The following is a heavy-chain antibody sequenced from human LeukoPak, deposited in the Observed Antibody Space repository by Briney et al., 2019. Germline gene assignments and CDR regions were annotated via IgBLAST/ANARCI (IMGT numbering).Heavy chain of an antibody. CDR3: AKAADYDILTGYWVYFDY. CDR2: ISYDGSNK. D-gene: IGHD3-9*01. V-gene: IGHV3-30*18. CDR1: GFTFSSYG. J-gene: IGHJ4*02. Sequence: GESLKISCAASGFTFSSYGMHWVRQAPGKGLEWVAVISYDGSNKYYADSVKGRFTISRDNSKNTLYLQMNSLRAEDTAVYYCAKAADYDILTGYWVYFDYWGQGTLVTVSS.